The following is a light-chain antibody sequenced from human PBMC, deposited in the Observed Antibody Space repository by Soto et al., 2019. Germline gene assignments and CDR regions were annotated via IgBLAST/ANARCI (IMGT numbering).Light chain of an antibody. CDR1: QSISSW. Sequence: DIQMTQSPSTLSASVGDRVTITCRASQSISSWLAWYQQKPGKAPKLLIYEASNLESGVPSRFSGSGSGTEIPLTIRSLAADYFATLYFQPSKNLPVTFGQRNQVGNK. CDR2: EAS. CDR3: QPSKNLPVT. V-gene: IGKV1-5*03. J-gene: IGKJ1*01.